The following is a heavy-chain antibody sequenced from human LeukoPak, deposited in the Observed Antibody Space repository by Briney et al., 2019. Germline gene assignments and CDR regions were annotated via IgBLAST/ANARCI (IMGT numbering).Heavy chain of an antibody. CDR3: ARLVCGGGSCPAEFDY. J-gene: IGHJ4*02. CDR1: GVSISSGGHY. D-gene: IGHD2-15*01. V-gene: IGHV4-39*01. Sequence: SETLSLTRIVSGVSISSGGHYWGWIRQPPGKGLEWIGSIYYSGSTYYNPSLNNRVTIFIDMSKNQFSLRLNSVTATDTAVYYCARLVCGGGSCPAEFDYWGQGTLVTVSS. CDR2: IYYSGST.